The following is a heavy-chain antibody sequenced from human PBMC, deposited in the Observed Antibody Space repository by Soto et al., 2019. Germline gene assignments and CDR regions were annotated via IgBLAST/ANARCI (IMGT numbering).Heavy chain of an antibody. CDR2: IYYSGST. D-gene: IGHD5-12*01. Sequence: SETLSLTCTVSGGSISSSRSYWGWIRQPPGKGLEWIGYIYYSGSTNYNPSLKSRVILSLDTSKNQFSLKVSSVTAADTAVYYCARGYDWFDPWGQGTLVTVSS. V-gene: IGHV4-61*05. CDR3: ARGYDWFDP. CDR1: GGSISSSRSY. J-gene: IGHJ5*02.